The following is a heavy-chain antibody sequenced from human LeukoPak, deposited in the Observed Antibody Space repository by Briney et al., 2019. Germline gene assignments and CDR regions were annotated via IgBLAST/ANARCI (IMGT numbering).Heavy chain of an antibody. CDR3: AREGRGVINFDY. CDR1: GFTFSIYA. CDR2: ISGSGGST. D-gene: IGHD2/OR15-2a*01. V-gene: IGHV3-23*01. Sequence: GGSLRLSCAASGFTFSIYAMSWVRQAPGKGLEWVSGISGSGGSTYYADSVKGRFTISRDNSKNTLYLQMNSLRAEDTAVYYCAREGRGVINFDYWGQGTLVTVSS. J-gene: IGHJ4*02.